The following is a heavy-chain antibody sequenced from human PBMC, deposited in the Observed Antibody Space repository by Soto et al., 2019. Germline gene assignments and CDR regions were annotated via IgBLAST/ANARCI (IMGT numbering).Heavy chain of an antibody. J-gene: IGHJ4*01. V-gene: IGHV5-51*01. CDR1: GCSFTSYW. CDR3: AKCNGLGALYYFDY. CDR2: IYPGDSDT. D-gene: IGHD3-10*01. Sequence: PGAALKSSCKGSGCSFTSYWIGWVRQMPGKGLEWMGIIYPGDSDTRYSPSFQGQVTISADKSISTAYLQWSGLKASDTAMYSCAKCNGLGALYYFDYCGHGTLVTVSS.